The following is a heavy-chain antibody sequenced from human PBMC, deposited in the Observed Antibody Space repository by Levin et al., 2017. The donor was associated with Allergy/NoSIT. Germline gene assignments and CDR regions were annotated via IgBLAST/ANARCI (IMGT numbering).Heavy chain of an antibody. V-gene: IGHV3-11*01. CDR2: ISSSGSTI. J-gene: IGHJ3*02. D-gene: IGHD2/OR15-2a*01. CDR1: GFTFSDYY. CDR3: TRDIGPPPTSSDAFAI. Sequence: GESLKISCAASGFTFSDYYMSWIRQAPGKGLEWVSYISSSGSTIYYADSVKGRFTISRDNAKNSLYLQMNSLRAEDTSVYYSTRDIGPPPTSSDAFAIWGPKTMVTVSS.